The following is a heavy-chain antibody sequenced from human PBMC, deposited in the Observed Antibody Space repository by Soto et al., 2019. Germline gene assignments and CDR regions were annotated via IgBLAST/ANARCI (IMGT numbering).Heavy chain of an antibody. V-gene: IGHV1-69*06. J-gene: IGHJ6*02. CDR3: ARDTPTGTWNYYYGMDV. CDR2: IIPIFGTA. D-gene: IGHD1-1*01. CDR1: GGTFSSYA. Sequence: SVKVSCKASGGTFSSYAISWVRQAPGQGLEWMGGIIPIFGTANYAQKFQGRVTITADKSTSTAYMELSSLRSEDTAVYYCARDTPTGTWNYYYGMDVWGQGTTVTVSS.